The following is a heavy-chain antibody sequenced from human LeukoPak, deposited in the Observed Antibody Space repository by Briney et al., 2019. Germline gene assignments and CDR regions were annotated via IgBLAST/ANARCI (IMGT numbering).Heavy chain of an antibody. CDR2: ISGSGGST. Sequence: PGGSLRLSCAASGFTFSSYAMSWVRQAPGKGLEWVSAISGSGGSTYYADPVKGRFTISRDNSKNTLYLQMNSLRAENTAVYYCAKDPGGIVVVVAATGGVWGQGTLVTVSS. J-gene: IGHJ4*02. D-gene: IGHD2-15*01. CDR3: AKDPGGIVVVVAATGGV. V-gene: IGHV3-23*01. CDR1: GFTFSSYA.